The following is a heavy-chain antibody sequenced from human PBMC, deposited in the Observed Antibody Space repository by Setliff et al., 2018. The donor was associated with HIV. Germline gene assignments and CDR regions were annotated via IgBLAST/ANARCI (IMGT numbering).Heavy chain of an antibody. CDR2: INHDRTT. CDR1: GGSFSGYY. CDR3: ARGSRQLTIFGVVFKTNYYFIDV. J-gene: IGHJ6*03. D-gene: IGHD3-3*01. Sequence: SETLSLTCAVYGGSFSGYYWSWIRQPPGKGLEWSGEINHDRTTNYNPSLKSRVTISLDTSKNQFSLTLNSVAATDTAVYYCARGSRQLTIFGVVFKTNYYFIDVWGKGSAVTVSS. V-gene: IGHV4-34*01.